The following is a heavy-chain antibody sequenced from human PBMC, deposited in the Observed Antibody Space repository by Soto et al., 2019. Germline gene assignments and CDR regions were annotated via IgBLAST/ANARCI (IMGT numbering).Heavy chain of an antibody. Sequence: QVQLVQSGAEVKKPGASVTVSCRSSGDTFNDYYIHWVRQAPGQGLKWMGWINPNGGVTKYAQKFQGWVTMTRDTSIRTVYMQLSRLRSDATAVYYCTRESGGATATLDYYYFYMDVWGTGTTVTVSS. CDR3: TRESGGATATLDYYYFYMDV. D-gene: IGHD5-12*01. J-gene: IGHJ6*03. CDR2: INPNGGVT. CDR1: GDTFNDYY. V-gene: IGHV1-2*04.